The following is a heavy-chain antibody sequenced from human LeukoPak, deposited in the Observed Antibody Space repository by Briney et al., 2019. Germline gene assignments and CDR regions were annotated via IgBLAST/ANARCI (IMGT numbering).Heavy chain of an antibody. J-gene: IGHJ4*02. V-gene: IGHV1-2*06. CDR2: INPNRGGT. D-gene: IGHD1-1*01. CDR1: GYIFTESY. CDR3: ARGTTEGDY. Sequence: ASVKVSCKASGYIFTESYIHWVRQAPGQGLEWMGRINPNRGGTNYAQNFQGRVTMTTDTSITTAYMEVTRLTSDDTAVYYCARGTTEGDYWGQGTLVTVSS.